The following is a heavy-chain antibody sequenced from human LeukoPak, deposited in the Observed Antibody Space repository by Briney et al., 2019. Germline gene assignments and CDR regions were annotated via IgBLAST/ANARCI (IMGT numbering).Heavy chain of an antibody. CDR3: AKYFRYSNGWDYYYYGMDA. CDR2: ISGGGGST. CDR1: GFTFTSYS. V-gene: IGHV3-23*01. J-gene: IGHJ6*02. D-gene: IGHD6-19*01. Sequence: GGSLRLSCAASGFTFTSYSMNWVRQAPGKGLEWVSTISGGGGSTYYADSVKGRFTISRDNSKNTLYLQVNSLRAEDTAVYYCAKYFRYSNGWDYYYYGMDAWGQGTTVTVSS.